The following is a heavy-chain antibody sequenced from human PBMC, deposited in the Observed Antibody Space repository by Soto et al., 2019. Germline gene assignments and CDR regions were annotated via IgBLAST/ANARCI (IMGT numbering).Heavy chain of an antibody. Sequence: PSGTLSLTCAVYGGSFSGYYWSWIRQPPGKGLEWIGEINHSGSTNYNPSLKSRVTISVDTSNNQFSLKLSSVTAADTAVYYCARELRGYSYYPHWRSYFDYWGQGTLVTVSS. CDR2: INHSGST. V-gene: IGHV4-34*01. CDR3: ARELRGYSYYPHWRSYFDY. CDR1: GGSFSGYY. J-gene: IGHJ4*02. D-gene: IGHD5-18*01.